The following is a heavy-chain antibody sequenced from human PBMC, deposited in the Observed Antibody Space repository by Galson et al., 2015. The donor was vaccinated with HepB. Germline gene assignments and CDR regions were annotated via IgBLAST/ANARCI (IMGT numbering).Heavy chain of an antibody. CDR2: IKTKPDDGTT. V-gene: IGHV3-15*01. Sequence: SLRLSCAASGFTLRKVSMSWVRQAPGKGLEWVGRIKTKPDDGTTDYATPVKGRFTISRDDSKNTLYLQMNSLKAEDTAVYYRTTLMDIWGQGATVTVSS. CDR3: TTLMDI. J-gene: IGHJ6*02. CDR1: GFTLRKVS.